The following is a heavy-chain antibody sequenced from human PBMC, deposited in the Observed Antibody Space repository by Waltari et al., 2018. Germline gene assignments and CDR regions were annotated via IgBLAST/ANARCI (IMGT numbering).Heavy chain of an antibody. CDR3: ARDPGPIVGAPDY. D-gene: IGHD1-26*01. CDR1: GYTFTGYH. V-gene: IGHV1-2*02. CDR2: INPNNGDT. Sequence: QVQLVQSGAEVKKPGASVKGSCQASGYTFTGYHLHWLRQAPGQGLEWMGWINPNNGDTNYAQNFLGRVTMTRDTSINTAYMVLTGLRSDDTAVFYCARDPGPIVGAPDYWGQGTLVTVSS. J-gene: IGHJ4*02.